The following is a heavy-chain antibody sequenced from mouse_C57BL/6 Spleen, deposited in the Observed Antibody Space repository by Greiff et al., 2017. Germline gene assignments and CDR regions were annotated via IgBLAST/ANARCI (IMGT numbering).Heavy chain of an antibody. CDR1: GYTFTDYY. D-gene: IGHD2-5*01. J-gene: IGHJ1*03. Sequence: EVQLQQSGPELVKPGASVKISCKASGYTFTDYYMNWVKQSHGKSLEWIGDINPNNGGTSYNQKFKGKATLTVDKSSSTAYMGLRSLTSEDSAVYYCATAYYSNYGYFDVWGTGTTVTVSS. CDR3: ATAYYSNYGYFDV. V-gene: IGHV1-26*01. CDR2: INPNNGGT.